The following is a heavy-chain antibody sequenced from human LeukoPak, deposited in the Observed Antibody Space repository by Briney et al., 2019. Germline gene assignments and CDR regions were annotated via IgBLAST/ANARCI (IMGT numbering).Heavy chain of an antibody. J-gene: IGHJ4*02. D-gene: IGHD7-27*01. V-gene: IGHV3-23*01. CDR1: GFSVSSNY. Sequence: GGSLRLSCAASGFSVSSNYMSWVRQVPGKGLEWVSAISGSGGSTYYADSVKGRFTISRDNSKNTLYLQMNSLRAEDTAVYYCAKSNGGFDYWGQGTLVTVSS. CDR3: AKSNGGFDY. CDR2: ISGSGGST.